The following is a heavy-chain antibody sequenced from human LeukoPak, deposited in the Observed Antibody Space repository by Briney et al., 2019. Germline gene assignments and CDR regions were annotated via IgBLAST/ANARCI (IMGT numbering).Heavy chain of an antibody. CDR2: IYYTGST. V-gene: IGHV4-39*01. CDR1: GGSISNNNCY. CDR3: ARHRGDYYDSSGSFDY. D-gene: IGHD3-22*01. J-gene: IGHJ4*02. Sequence: SETLALTCTVSGGSISNNNCYGGWIRQPPGKGLEWIGNIYYTGSTYYDPSLKSRVTISVDTSKNQFSLKLSSVTAADTAVYYCARHRGDYYDSSGSFDYWGQGTLVTVSS.